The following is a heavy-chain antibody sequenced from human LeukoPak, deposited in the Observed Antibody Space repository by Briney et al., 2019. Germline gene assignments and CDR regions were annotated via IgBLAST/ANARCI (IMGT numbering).Heavy chain of an antibody. D-gene: IGHD2-15*01. Sequence: GGSLRLSCAVSGFTLSNYWVHWVRHVPGKGLEWVSSISSSSSYIYYADSVKGRFTISRDNAKNSLYLQMSSLRAEDTAVYYCARDCSGGSCYRAGSTWGQGTLVTVSS. CDR3: ARDCSGGSCYRAGST. CDR2: ISSSSSYI. V-gene: IGHV3-21*01. J-gene: IGHJ4*02. CDR1: GFTLSNYW.